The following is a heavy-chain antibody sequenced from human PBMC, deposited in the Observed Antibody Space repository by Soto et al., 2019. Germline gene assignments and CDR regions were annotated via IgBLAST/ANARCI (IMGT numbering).Heavy chain of an antibody. CDR1: GFTFGRYG. CDR3: ARAYCTNGVCYRYGMDV. Sequence: GESLTISCASAGFTFGRYGIHWVRQAPGKGLEWVAVIWYDGSNKYYADSVKGRFTISRDNSKNTLYLQMNSLRAEDTAVYYCARAYCTNGVCYRYGMDVWGQGTTVTVSS. J-gene: IGHJ6*02. D-gene: IGHD2-8*01. V-gene: IGHV3-33*01. CDR2: IWYDGSNK.